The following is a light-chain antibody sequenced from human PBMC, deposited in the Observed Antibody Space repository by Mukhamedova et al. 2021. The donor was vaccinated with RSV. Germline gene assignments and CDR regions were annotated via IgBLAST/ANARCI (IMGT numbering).Light chain of an antibody. J-gene: IGKJ2*01. CDR2: GAS. CDR1: QSVSSN. V-gene: IGKV3-15*01. Sequence: MGSQSVSSNLAWYQQKPGQAPRLLIYGASTRATGIPARFSGMGSGTEFTLTISSMQSEDFAVYYVRQYNNWPPYPFGQGTKLGI. CDR3: RQYNNWPPYP.